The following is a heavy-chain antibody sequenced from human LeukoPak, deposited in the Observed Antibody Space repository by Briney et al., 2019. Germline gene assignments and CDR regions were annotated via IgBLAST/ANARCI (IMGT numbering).Heavy chain of an antibody. J-gene: IGHJ4*02. Sequence: SETLSLTCTVSGVSISSYYWSWIRQPPGKGLEWIGYVFYSGSTNYNPSLKSRVTMSLGTSKSQISLKLSSVTAADTAMYYCARHTTVVPPHYFDYWGQGTLVTVSS. CDR3: ARHTTVVPPHYFDY. V-gene: IGHV4-59*08. D-gene: IGHD4-23*01. CDR2: VFYSGST. CDR1: GVSISSYY.